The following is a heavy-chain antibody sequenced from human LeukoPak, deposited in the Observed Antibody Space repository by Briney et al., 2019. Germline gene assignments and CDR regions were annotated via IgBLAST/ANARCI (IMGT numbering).Heavy chain of an antibody. CDR1: GFTVSSNY. V-gene: IGHV3-53*01. J-gene: IGHJ6*04. CDR3: ARGDCSSTSCYYYYYYGMDV. CDR2: IYSGGST. D-gene: IGHD2-2*01. Sequence: GGSLRLSCAASGFTVSSNYMSWVRKAPGKGLEWVSVIYSGGSTYYADSVKGRFTISRDNSKNTLYLQMNSLRAEDTAVYYCARGDCSSTSCYYYYYYGMDVWGKGTTVTVSS.